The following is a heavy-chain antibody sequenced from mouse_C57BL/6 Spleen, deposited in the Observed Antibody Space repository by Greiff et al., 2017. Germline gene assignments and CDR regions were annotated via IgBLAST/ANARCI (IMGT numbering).Heavy chain of an antibody. D-gene: IGHD2-3*01. Sequence: QVQLQQSGAELVRPGASVTLSCKASGYTFTDYEMHWVKQTPVHGLEWIGAIDPETGGTAYKQKFKGKAILTADKSSSTAYMELRSLTSEDSAVYYCTRRTIYDGFIFDYWGQGTTLTVSS. CDR1: GYTFTDYE. CDR3: TRRTIYDGFIFDY. J-gene: IGHJ2*01. V-gene: IGHV1-15*01. CDR2: IDPETGGT.